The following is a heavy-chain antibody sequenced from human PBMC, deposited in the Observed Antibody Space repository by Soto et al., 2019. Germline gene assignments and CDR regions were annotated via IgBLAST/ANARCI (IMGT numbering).Heavy chain of an antibody. D-gene: IGHD2-2*02. CDR1: GGTFSSYA. V-gene: IGHV1-69*06. J-gene: IGHJ4*02. CDR3: ASQLPSLYCTGSTSCYTGSRPLDY. CDR2: IIPIFGTA. Sequence: SVKVSCKASGGTFSSYAISWVRQAPGQGLEWMGGIIPIFGTANYAQKFQGRVTITADKSTSTAYMELSSLRSEDTAVYYCASQLPSLYCTGSTSCYTGSRPLDYWGQGTLVTVSS.